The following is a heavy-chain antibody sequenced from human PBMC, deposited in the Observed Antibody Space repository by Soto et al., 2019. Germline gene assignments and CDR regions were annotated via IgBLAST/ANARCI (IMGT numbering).Heavy chain of an antibody. Sequence: QVHLVQSGAEVQKPGSSVKVSCKASGDTLSNYNINWVRQAPGQGLEWMGRISPILGITDYAQRFQGRVTITADKSTFTAYMEVSSLRSEDTAVYYCATSLATVRDNGFDPWGQGTLVTVSS. V-gene: IGHV1-69*02. CDR1: GDTLSNYN. CDR2: ISPILGIT. J-gene: IGHJ5*02. D-gene: IGHD4-17*01. CDR3: ATSLATVRDNGFDP.